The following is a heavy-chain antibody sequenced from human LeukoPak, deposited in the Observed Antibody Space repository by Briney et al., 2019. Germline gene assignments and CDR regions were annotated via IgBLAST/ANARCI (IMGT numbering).Heavy chain of an antibody. CDR1: GYTFTSYG. CDR3: ARVAASQHGKAFDY. Sequence: SVKVSCKASGYTFTSYGISWVRQAPGQGLEWMGGIIPIFGTANYAQKFQRRVTITADESTSTAYMELSSLRSEDTAVYYCARVAASQHGKAFDYWGQGTLVTVSS. CDR2: IIPIFGTA. V-gene: IGHV1-69*13. J-gene: IGHJ4*02. D-gene: IGHD6-13*01.